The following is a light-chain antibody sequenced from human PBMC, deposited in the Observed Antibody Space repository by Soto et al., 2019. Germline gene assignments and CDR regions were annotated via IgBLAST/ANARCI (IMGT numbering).Light chain of an antibody. CDR1: QSVSSN. CDR2: AVS. J-gene: IGKJ1*01. Sequence: EILMTQSPATPSVSPGERATLSCRASQSVSSNLAWYQQKPGQAPRLLIYAVSTRATGIPARFSGSGSGTEFTLTINSLQSEDFAVYYCQQYNNWPPTWTFGQGTKVDIK. CDR3: QQYNNWPPTWT. V-gene: IGKV3-15*01.